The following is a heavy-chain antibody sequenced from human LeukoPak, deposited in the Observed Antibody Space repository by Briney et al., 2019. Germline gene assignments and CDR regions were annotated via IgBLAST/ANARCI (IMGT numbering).Heavy chain of an antibody. CDR1: GGSISIYY. Sequence: SETLSLTCTVSGGSISIYYWTWIRQPAGKGLEWIGRIYTNGSTNYNPSLKSRVTMSVDTSKNQFSLKLSSVTAADTAVYYCARDGYSGSDALWGQGILVTVSS. D-gene: IGHD5-12*01. J-gene: IGHJ4*02. CDR2: IYTNGST. V-gene: IGHV4-4*07. CDR3: ARDGYSGSDAL.